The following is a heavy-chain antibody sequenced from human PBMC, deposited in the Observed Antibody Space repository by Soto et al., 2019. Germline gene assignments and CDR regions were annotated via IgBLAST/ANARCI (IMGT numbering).Heavy chain of an antibody. J-gene: IGHJ5*02. D-gene: IGHD3-22*01. CDR1: GFTFSSYA. Sequence: EVQLLESGGGLVQPGGSLRLSCAASGFTFSSYAMSWVRQAPGKGLEWVSAISGSGGSTYYADSVKGRFTISRDNSKNTLYLQMNSLRAEDTAVYYCAKAKARTYYYDSSGYYLGAPFDPWGQGTQVTVSS. CDR2: ISGSGGST. V-gene: IGHV3-23*01. CDR3: AKAKARTYYYDSSGYYLGAPFDP.